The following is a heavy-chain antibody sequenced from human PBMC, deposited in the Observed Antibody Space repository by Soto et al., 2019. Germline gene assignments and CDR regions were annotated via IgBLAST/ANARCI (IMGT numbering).Heavy chain of an antibody. CDR2: IYHSGRT. V-gene: IGHV4-4*02. CDR3: ARLIAAVSNFDY. CDR1: GGSISSSNW. D-gene: IGHD6-13*01. J-gene: IGHJ4*02. Sequence: SETLSLTCAVSGGSISSSNWWSWVRQPPGKGLEWIGEIYHSGRTNYNPSLKSRVTISVDKSKNQFSLKLSSVTAADTAVYYCARLIAAVSNFDYWGQGTLVTVSS.